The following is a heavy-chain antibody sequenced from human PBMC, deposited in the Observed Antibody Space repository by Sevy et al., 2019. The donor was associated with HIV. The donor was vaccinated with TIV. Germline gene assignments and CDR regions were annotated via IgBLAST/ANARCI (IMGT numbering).Heavy chain of an antibody. J-gene: IGHJ2*01. CDR1: GYSMSSGYY. CDR2: IYHSGRT. D-gene: IGHD3-10*01. Sequence: SETLSLTCAVSGYSMSSGYYWGWIRQPPGKGLEWIGSIYHSGRTYYNPSLKSRVTISVDTSKNQFSLKLSSVTAADTAVYYCASTTGSMFRGVMPRYFDLWGRGTLVTVSS. CDR3: ASTTGSMFRGVMPRYFDL. V-gene: IGHV4-38-2*01.